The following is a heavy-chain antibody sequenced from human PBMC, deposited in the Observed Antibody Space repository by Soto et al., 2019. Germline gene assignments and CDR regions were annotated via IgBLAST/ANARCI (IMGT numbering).Heavy chain of an antibody. CDR1: GFSFSSYA. CDR3: ANGSIEYSASVDN. V-gene: IGHV3-23*01. CDR2: ISARGGRS. J-gene: IGHJ4*02. D-gene: IGHD5-12*01. Sequence: EVQLLESGGGLVQPGGSLRLSCAASGFSFSSYAMVWVRQAPGKGLEWVSVISARGGRSYFADSVKGRFTTSRDNSKNVLSLEMNSLRAEDTGTYFCANGSIEYSASVDNWGQGTLVLVSS.